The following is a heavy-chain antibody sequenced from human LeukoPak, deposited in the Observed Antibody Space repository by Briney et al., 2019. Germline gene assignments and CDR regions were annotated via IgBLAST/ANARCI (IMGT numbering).Heavy chain of an antibody. CDR2: IWYDGSNK. D-gene: IGHD3-3*01. CDR3: AREYYDFWSGYSYYYYYGMDV. V-gene: IGHV3-33*01. CDR1: GFTFSSYG. Sequence: GGSLRLYCAASGFTFSSYGMHWVRQAPGKGLEWVAVIWYDGSNKYYADSVKGRFTISRDNSKNTLYLQMNSLRAEDTAVYYCAREYYDFWSGYSYYYYYGMDVWGQGTTVTVSS. J-gene: IGHJ6*02.